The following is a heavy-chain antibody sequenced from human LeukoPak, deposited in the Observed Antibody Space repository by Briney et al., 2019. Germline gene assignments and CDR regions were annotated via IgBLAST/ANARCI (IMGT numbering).Heavy chain of an antibody. CDR1: GFTFSSYG. V-gene: IGHV3-33*01. CDR2: IWYDGSNK. J-gene: IGHJ4*02. D-gene: IGHD1-26*01. CDR3: ATSGSYYRFEY. Sequence: GRSLRLSCAASGFTFSSYGMHWVRQAPGKGLEWVAVIWYDGSNKYYADSVKGRFTISRDNSKNTLYLQMNSLRAEDTAVYYCATSGSYYRFEYWGQGTLVTVYS.